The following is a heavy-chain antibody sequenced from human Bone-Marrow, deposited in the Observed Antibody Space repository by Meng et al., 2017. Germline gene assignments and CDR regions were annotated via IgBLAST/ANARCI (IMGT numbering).Heavy chain of an antibody. CDR3: ARDGEYCSGGSCYSVPENDAFDI. Sequence: GSLRLSCTVSGGSISSSSYYWGWIRQPPGKGLEWIGRIYTSGSTNYNPSLKSRVTMSVDTSKNQFSLKLSSVTAADTAVYYCARDGEYCSGGSCYSVPENDAFDIWGQGTMVTVSS. CDR1: GGSISSSSYY. J-gene: IGHJ3*02. CDR2: IYTSGST. V-gene: IGHV4-39*07. D-gene: IGHD2-15*01.